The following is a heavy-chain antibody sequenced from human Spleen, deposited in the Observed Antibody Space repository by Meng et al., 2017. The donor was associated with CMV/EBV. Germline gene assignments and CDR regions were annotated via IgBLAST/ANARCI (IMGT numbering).Heavy chain of an antibody. J-gene: IGHJ6*02. CDR1: GLKVSRNY. CDR3: ARDYSDGMDV. V-gene: IGHV3-53*01. Sequence: GESLKISCAASGLKVSRNYMTWVRQAPGQGLEWVSTIYTGTSTFYAGSVRGRFTISRDNSKNTVFLQMDSLRAEDTAVYFCARDYSDGMDVWGLGTAVTVSS. CDR2: IYTGTST.